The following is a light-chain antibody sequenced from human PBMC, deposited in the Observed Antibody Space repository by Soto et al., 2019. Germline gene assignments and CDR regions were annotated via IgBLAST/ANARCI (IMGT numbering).Light chain of an antibody. CDR1: QTIGNK. CDR2: GAS. V-gene: IGKV3-15*01. CDR3: QQYGISPGT. J-gene: IGKJ1*01. Sequence: EIVFAQSPATLSASPGERLTLSCRATQTIGNKLAWYIQRPGQAPRLLRYGASTRATDIPARFSGSGSGTDFTLTISRLQPEDFAVYYCQQYGISPGTFGQGTKVDIK.